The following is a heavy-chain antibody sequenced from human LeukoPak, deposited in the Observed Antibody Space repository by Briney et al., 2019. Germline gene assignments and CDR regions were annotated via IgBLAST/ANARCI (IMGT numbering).Heavy chain of an antibody. D-gene: IGHD3-22*01. V-gene: IGHV1-69*05. J-gene: IGHJ4*02. CDR2: IIPIFGTA. Sequence: SVKVSCKASGGTFSSCAISWVRQAPGQGLEWMGGIIPIFGTAIYAQRFQGRVTITTDESTSTAYKELSSLRSEDTAVYYCARDRYYYDSSGSYYFDFWGQGTLVTVSS. CDR3: ARDRYYYDSSGSYYFDF. CDR1: GGTFSSCA.